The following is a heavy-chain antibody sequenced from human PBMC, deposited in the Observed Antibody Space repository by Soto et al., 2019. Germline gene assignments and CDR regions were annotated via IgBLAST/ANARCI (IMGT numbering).Heavy chain of an antibody. J-gene: IGHJ6*02. CDR3: VRLPRATLALSGMDV. Sequence: SKTLSLTCVISGDSVSANSAAWNWIRQSPSRGLEWLGRTYYRSKWNFDYAESVKSRMSIIPDTSNNHFSLLLNSVTPEDTAVYYCVRLPRATLALSGMDVWGQGTTVSV. CDR2: TYYRSKWNF. CDR1: GDSVSANSAA. V-gene: IGHV6-1*01.